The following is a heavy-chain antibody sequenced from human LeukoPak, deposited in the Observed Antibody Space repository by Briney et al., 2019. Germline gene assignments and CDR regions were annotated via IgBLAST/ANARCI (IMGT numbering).Heavy chain of an antibody. Sequence: ASVKVSCKVSGYTLTELSMHWVRQAPGKGLEWMGGFDPEDGETIYAQKFQGRVTMTEDTSTDTAYMELSSLRSEDTAVYYCATDLYGLDAFDIWGQGTMVTVSS. CDR1: GYTLTELS. D-gene: IGHD4-17*01. V-gene: IGHV1-24*01. CDR2: FDPEDGET. CDR3: ATDLYGLDAFDI. J-gene: IGHJ3*02.